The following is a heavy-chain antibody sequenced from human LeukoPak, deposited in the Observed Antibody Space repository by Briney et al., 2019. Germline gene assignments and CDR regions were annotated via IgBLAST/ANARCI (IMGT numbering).Heavy chain of an antibody. CDR2: INHSGST. CDR3: ARRVKVGSGDDYGDYGWFDP. Sequence: PSETLSLTCTVSGGSISSSSYYWGWIRQPPGKGLGWIGEINHSGSTNYNPSLKSRVTISVDTSKNQFSLKLSSVTAADTAVYYCARRVKVGSGDDYGDYGWFDPWGQGTLVTVSS. CDR1: GGSISSSSYY. V-gene: IGHV4-39*07. D-gene: IGHD4-17*01. J-gene: IGHJ5*02.